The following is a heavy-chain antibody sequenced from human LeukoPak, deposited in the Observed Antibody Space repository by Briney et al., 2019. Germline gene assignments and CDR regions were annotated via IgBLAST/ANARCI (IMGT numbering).Heavy chain of an antibody. CDR2: IIPILGIA. D-gene: IGHD3-3*01. CDR1: GGTFSSYA. Sequence: ASVKVSCKAPGGTFSSYAISWVRQAPGQGVEWMGRIIPILGIANYAQKFQGRVTITADKSTSTAYMELSSLRSEDTAVYYCARESITIFGVPRVRGWFDPWGQGTLVTVSS. V-gene: IGHV1-69*04. CDR3: ARESITIFGVPRVRGWFDP. J-gene: IGHJ5*02.